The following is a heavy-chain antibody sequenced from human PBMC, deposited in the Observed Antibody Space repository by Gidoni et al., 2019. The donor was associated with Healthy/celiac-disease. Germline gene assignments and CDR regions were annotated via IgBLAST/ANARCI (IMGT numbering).Heavy chain of an antibody. J-gene: IGHJ4*02. CDR1: GFTFSSYA. V-gene: IGHV3-30*01. Sequence: QVQLVESGGGVVQPGRSLRLSCAASGFTFSSYAMHWVRQAPGKGLEWVAVISYDGSNKYYADSVKGRFTISRDNSKNTLYLQMNSLRAEDTAVYYCASPIVGATAADYWGQGTLVTVS. CDR2: ISYDGSNK. D-gene: IGHD1-26*01. CDR3: ASPIVGATAADY.